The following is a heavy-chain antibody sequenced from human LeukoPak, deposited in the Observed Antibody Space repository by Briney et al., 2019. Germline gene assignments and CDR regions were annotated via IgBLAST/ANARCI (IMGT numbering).Heavy chain of an antibody. Sequence: PGGSLRLSCAASGFTFSSYAMSWVRQAPGKGLEWVSAISGSGGSTYYADSVKGRFTISRDNSKNTLYLQMNSLKTEDTAVYYCTTGPLLLETDYDYWGQGTLVTVSS. D-gene: IGHD2-21*02. CDR2: ISGSGGST. CDR1: GFTFSSYA. V-gene: IGHV3-23*01. J-gene: IGHJ4*02. CDR3: TTGPLLLETDYDY.